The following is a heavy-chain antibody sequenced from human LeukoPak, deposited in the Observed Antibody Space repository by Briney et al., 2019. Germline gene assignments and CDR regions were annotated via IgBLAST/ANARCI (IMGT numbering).Heavy chain of an antibody. D-gene: IGHD3-16*02. Sequence: SVKVSCKASGGTFSSYAISWVRQAPGQGLEWMGGIIPIFGTANYAQKFQGRVTITADESTSTAYMELSSLRSEDTAVYYCARGRYDYVWGSYRYNWFDPWGQGTLVTVSS. CDR2: IIPIFGTA. V-gene: IGHV1-69*13. CDR1: GGTFSSYA. CDR3: ARGRYDYVWGSYRYNWFDP. J-gene: IGHJ5*02.